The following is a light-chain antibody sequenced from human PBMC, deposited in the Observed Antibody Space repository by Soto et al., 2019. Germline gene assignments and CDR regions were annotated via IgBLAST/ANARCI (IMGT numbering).Light chain of an antibody. CDR3: AAWDDSLGAYV. V-gene: IGLV1-40*01. Sequence: SVLTQPPSVSGAPGQRVTISCTGSSSNIGAGFDVHWYHQIAGTAPKLLIYTNNQRPSGVPQRFSGSKTGTSASLAIGGLQSEDGADYYCAAWDDSLGAYVFGTGTKVTVL. CDR1: SSNIGAGFD. CDR2: TNN. J-gene: IGLJ1*01.